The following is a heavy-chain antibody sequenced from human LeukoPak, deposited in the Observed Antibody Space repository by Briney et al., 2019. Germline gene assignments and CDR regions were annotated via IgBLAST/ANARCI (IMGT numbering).Heavy chain of an antibody. Sequence: GGSLRLSCAASGFTFSSYAMHWVRQAPGKGLEWVSYISSTGGDIYYADSVKGRFTISRDNAEKSVYLQMNSLRAEDTAVYYCARDLPTGTYRAYFDNWGQGTLVTVSS. J-gene: IGHJ4*02. CDR2: ISSTGGDI. CDR1: GFTFSSYA. D-gene: IGHD1-26*01. CDR3: ARDLPTGTYRAYFDN. V-gene: IGHV3-48*03.